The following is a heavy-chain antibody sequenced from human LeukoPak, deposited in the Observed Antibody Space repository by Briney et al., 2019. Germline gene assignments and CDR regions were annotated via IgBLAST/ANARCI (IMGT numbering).Heavy chain of an antibody. V-gene: IGHV3-21*01. CDR3: ARVAQSGPTGWFDP. Sequence: PGGSLRLSCAASGFKLNSYMLNWVRQAPGKGLEWVSTISSTGSYIYYADSVKGRFTISRDNTGNVMYLQMDSLGAEDTAVYYCARVAQSGPTGWFDPWGQGTLVTVSS. CDR2: ISSTGSYI. D-gene: IGHD3-10*01. CDR1: GFKLNSYM. J-gene: IGHJ5*02.